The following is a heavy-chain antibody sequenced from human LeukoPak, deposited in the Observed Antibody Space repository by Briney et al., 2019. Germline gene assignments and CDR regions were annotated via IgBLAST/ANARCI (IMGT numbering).Heavy chain of an antibody. CDR3: ARGLTIFGVVNDAFDI. J-gene: IGHJ3*02. D-gene: IGHD3-3*01. V-gene: IGHV3-74*01. CDR2: IYSDGSST. CDR1: LFTFSNYW. Sequence: GGSLRLSCASSLFTFSNYWMYWVRQAPGKGLVWVSLIYSDGSSTIYADSVKGRFTISRDNAKNTLYLQMNSLRAEDTAVYYCARGLTIFGVVNDAFDIWGQGTMVTVSS.